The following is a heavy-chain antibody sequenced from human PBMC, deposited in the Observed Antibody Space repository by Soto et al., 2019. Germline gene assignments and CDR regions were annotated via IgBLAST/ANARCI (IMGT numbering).Heavy chain of an antibody. CDR1: GVSIGSHDW. J-gene: IGHJ4*02. D-gene: IGHD5-18*01. V-gene: IGHV4-4*02. Sequence: QVQLQESGPGLVKPSGTLSLTCGVSGVSIGSHDWWTWVRQPPGKGLEWIGESHQSGNTNYNSSLESRVTISLDKSKNHFSLQLSSVTVADTAVYYCATRDTGRVYWGQGTLVTVSS. CDR3: ATRDTGRVY. CDR2: SHQSGNT.